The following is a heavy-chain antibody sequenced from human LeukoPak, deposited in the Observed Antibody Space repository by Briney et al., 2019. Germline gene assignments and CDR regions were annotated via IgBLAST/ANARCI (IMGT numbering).Heavy chain of an antibody. Sequence: ASVKVSCKASGYTFTSYGISWVRQAPGQGLEWMGWISAYNGNTNYAQKLQGRVTMTTDTSTSTAYMELRSLRSDDTAVYYCARGWRPSLWFGDPKYGMDVWGQGTTVTVSS. CDR1: GYTFTSYG. V-gene: IGHV1-18*01. CDR3: ARGWRPSLWFGDPKYGMDV. D-gene: IGHD3-10*01. J-gene: IGHJ6*02. CDR2: ISAYNGNT.